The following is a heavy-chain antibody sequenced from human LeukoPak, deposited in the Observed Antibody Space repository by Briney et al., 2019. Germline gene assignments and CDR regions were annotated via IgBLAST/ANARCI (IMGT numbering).Heavy chain of an antibody. D-gene: IGHD3-16*02. CDR3: ARGSAFGGVIVISYFDY. Sequence: GGSLRLSCAASGFTFSSYSMNWVRQAPGRGLEWVSYISSSSSTIYYADSVKGRFTISRDNAKNSLYLQMNSLRDEDTAVYYCARGSAFGGVIVISYFDYWGQGTLVTVSS. V-gene: IGHV3-48*02. CDR2: ISSSSSTI. J-gene: IGHJ4*02. CDR1: GFTFSSYS.